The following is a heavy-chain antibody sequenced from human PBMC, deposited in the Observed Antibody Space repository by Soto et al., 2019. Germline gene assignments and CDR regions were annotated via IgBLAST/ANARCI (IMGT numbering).Heavy chain of an antibody. CDR1: GGSIGGVGYS. J-gene: IGHJ4*02. D-gene: IGHD6-13*01. CDR3: AREGRLAAAGRFDY. V-gene: IGHV4-30-2*01. Sequence: SETLSLTCAVSGGSIGGVGYSWSWIRQPPGGGLEWIGYMYHSGTFLKSPSLKTRLTMSVDTSKNQFSLKLSSVTAADTAIYYCAREGRLAAAGRFDYWGQGTLVTVSS. CDR2: MYHSGTF.